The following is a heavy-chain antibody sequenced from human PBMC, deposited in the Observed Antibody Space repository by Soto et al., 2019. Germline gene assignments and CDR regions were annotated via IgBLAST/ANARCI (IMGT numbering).Heavy chain of an antibody. D-gene: IGHD1-20*01. CDR3: ARGIPGHYGFDV. Sequence: EVQLVESGGGLVQPGGSLRLSCAASGFTFSNYWIHWVRQAPGKGLVWVSRIKGDGINTNYADSVKGRFTISRDNAGNTVYLQMNSLRTDDTAVYYCARGIPGHYGFDVWGHGTMVTVSS. V-gene: IGHV3-74*01. CDR1: GFTFSNYW. J-gene: IGHJ3*01. CDR2: IKGDGINT.